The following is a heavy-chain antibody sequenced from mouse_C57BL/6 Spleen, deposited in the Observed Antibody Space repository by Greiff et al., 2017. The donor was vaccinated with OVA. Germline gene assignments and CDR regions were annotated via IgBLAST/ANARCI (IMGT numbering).Heavy chain of an antibody. J-gene: IGHJ2*01. D-gene: IGHD2-10*01. Sequence: EVKLMESEGGLVQPGSSMKLSCTASGFTFSDYYMAWVRQVPEKGLEWVANINYDGSSTYYLDSLKSRFIISRDNAKNILYLQMSSLKSEDTATYYCARAGISYYYYFDYWGQGTTLTVSS. V-gene: IGHV5-16*01. CDR3: ARAGISYYYYFDY. CDR1: GFTFSDYY. CDR2: INYDGSST.